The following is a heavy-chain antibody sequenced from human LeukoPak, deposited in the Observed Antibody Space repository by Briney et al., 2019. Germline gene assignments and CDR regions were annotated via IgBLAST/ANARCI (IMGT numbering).Heavy chain of an antibody. Sequence: GGSLRLSCAASGFTFSNAWMSWVRQTPGKGLEWVSYISSSGSTIYYADSVKGRFTISRDNAKNSLYLQMNSLRAEDTAVYYCAGPYYHGSGVQSWGQGTLVTVSS. J-gene: IGHJ4*02. D-gene: IGHD3-10*01. V-gene: IGHV3-11*04. CDR3: AGPYYHGSGVQS. CDR1: GFTFSNAW. CDR2: ISSSGSTI.